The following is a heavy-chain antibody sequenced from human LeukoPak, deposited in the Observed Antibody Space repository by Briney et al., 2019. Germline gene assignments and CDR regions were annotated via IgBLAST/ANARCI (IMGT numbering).Heavy chain of an antibody. V-gene: IGHV4-34*01. CDR1: GGSFSGYY. CDR2: IYYSGST. Sequence: SETLSLTCAVYGGSFSGYYWGWIRQPPGKGLEWIGTIYYSGSTYYNPSLKSRVTISVDTSKKQFSLKLSSVTAADTAVYYCARRGVGPTRLYYFDYWGQGTLVTVSS. CDR3: ARRGVGPTRLYYFDY. D-gene: IGHD1-26*01. J-gene: IGHJ4*02.